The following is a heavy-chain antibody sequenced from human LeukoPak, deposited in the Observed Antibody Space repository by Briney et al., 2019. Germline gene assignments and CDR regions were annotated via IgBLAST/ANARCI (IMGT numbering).Heavy chain of an antibody. CDR1: GYTFTSYD. Sequence: ASVKVSCKASGYTFTSYDINWVRQATGQGLEWMGWMNPNSGNTAYAQKFQGRVTITRNTSISTAYMELSSLRSEDTAVYYCAHGSMYQLDYWGQGTLVTVSS. D-gene: IGHD2-2*01. J-gene: IGHJ4*02. CDR3: AHGSMYQLDY. CDR2: MNPNSGNT. V-gene: IGHV1-8*02.